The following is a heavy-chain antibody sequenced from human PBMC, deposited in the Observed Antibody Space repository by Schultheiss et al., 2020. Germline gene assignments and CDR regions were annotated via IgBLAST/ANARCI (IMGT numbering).Heavy chain of an antibody. CDR3: AKDFVAAAGGMDV. CDR1: GFTFNTYG. D-gene: IGHD6-13*01. CDR2: VSYDGSYE. Sequence: GGSLRLSCEASGFTFNTYGMHWVRQAPGKGLEWVAVVSYDGSYEYYADSVKGRFTISRDNSKNTLYLQMNSLRAEDTAVYYCAKDFVAAAGGMDVWGQGTTVNVSS. V-gene: IGHV3-30*18. J-gene: IGHJ6*02.